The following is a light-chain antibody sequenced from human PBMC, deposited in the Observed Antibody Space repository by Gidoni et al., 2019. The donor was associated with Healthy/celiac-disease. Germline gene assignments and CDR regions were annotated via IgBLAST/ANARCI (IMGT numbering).Light chain of an antibody. Sequence: DIQMTQSPSSLSASVGDRVTITCRASQSISSYLNWYQQKPGKAPKLLIYAASSLQSWVPSRFSGSGSGTDFTLTISSLQPEDFATYYCQQSYSTLEFGQGTKVEIK. CDR1: QSISSY. CDR2: AAS. CDR3: QQSYSTLE. J-gene: IGKJ1*01. V-gene: IGKV1-39*01.